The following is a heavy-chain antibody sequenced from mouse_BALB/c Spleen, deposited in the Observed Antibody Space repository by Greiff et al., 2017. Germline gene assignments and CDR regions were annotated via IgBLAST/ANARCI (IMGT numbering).Heavy chain of an antibody. D-gene: IGHD4-1*01. CDR2: ISSGGSYT. V-gene: IGHV5-6*02. J-gene: IGHJ4*01. Sequence: EVKLVESGGDLVKPGGSLKLSCAASGFTFSSYGMSWVRQTPDKRLEWVATISSGGSYTYYPDSVKGRFTISRDNAKNTLYLQMSSLKSEDTAMYYCARQELRYAMDYWGQGTSVTVSS. CDR1: GFTFSSYG. CDR3: ARQELRYAMDY.